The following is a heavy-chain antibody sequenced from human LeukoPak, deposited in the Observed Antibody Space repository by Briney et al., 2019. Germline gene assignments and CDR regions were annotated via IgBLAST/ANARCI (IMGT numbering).Heavy chain of an antibody. CDR3: ARDNPVPV. CDR2: IYSSGTT. Sequence: SETLSLTCAVYGGSFSGYYWSWIRQPPGKGLEWIGYIYSSGTTRYNPSLKSRVTISVDTSKNHFSLNLSSMTAADTAVYYCARDNPVPVWGQGALVTVSS. J-gene: IGHJ4*02. D-gene: IGHD6-6*01. CDR1: GGSFSGYY. V-gene: IGHV4-59*01.